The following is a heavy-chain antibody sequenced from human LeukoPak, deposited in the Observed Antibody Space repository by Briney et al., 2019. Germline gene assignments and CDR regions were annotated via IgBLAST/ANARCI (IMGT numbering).Heavy chain of an antibody. J-gene: IGHJ3*02. Sequence: ASVKVSCKASGGTFSSYAISWVRQAPGQGLEWMGGIIPIFGTANYAQKFQGRVTITADESTSTAYMELSSLRSEDTAVYYCARDEARGDIVVVPAADEPYDGGFDIWGQGTMVTVSS. CDR2: IIPIFGTA. CDR3: ARDEARGDIVVVPAADEPYDGGFDI. V-gene: IGHV1-69*13. D-gene: IGHD2-2*01. CDR1: GGTFSSYA.